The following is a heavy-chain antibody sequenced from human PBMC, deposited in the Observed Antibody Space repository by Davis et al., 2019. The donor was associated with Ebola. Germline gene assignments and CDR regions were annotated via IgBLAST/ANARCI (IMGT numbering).Heavy chain of an antibody. CDR1: GGSFSGYY. Sequence: MPGGSLRLSCAAYGGSFSGYYWSWIRQPPGKGLEWIGYIYYSGSTNYNPSLKSRVTISVDTSKNQFSLKLSSVTAADTAVYYCARDPLRYLEWSYYFDYWGQGTLVTVSS. CDR3: ARDPLRYLEWSYYFDY. J-gene: IGHJ4*02. V-gene: IGHV4-59*12. D-gene: IGHD3-3*01. CDR2: IYYSGST.